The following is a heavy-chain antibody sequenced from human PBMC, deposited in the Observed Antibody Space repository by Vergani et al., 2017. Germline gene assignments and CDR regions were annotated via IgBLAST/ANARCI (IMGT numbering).Heavy chain of an antibody. CDR3: AKGGFGTHCDY. CDR2: ISYDGSNK. D-gene: IGHD3-10*01. Sequence: VQLVESGGGLVQPGRSLRLSCAASGFTFSSYGMHWARQAPGKGLEWVAVISYDGSNKYYADSVKGRFTISRDNSKNTLYLQMNSLRAEDTAVYYCAKGGFGTHCDYWGQGTLVTVSS. J-gene: IGHJ4*02. V-gene: IGHV3-30*18. CDR1: GFTFSSYG.